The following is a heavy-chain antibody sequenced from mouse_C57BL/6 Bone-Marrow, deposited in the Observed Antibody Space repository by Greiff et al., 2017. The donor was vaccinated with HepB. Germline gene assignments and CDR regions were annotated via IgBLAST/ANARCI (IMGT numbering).Heavy chain of an antibody. J-gene: IGHJ1*03. CDR3: ANYSGSSRWYFDV. V-gene: IGHV1-64*01. D-gene: IGHD1-1*01. Sequence: QVQLQQPGAELVKPGASVKLSCKASGYTFTSYWMHWVKQRPGQGLEWIGMIHPNSGSTNYNEKFKSKATLTVDKSSSTAYMQLSSLTSEDSAVYYCANYSGSSRWYFDVWGTGTTVTVSS. CDR1: GYTFTSYW. CDR2: IHPNSGST.